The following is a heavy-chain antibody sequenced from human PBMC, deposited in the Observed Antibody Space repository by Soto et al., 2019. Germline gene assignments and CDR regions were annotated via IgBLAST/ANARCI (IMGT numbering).Heavy chain of an antibody. CDR1: GYTFTGYY. CDR2: INPNSGGT. V-gene: IGHV1-2*04. J-gene: IGHJ5*02. CDR3: ARAGTTAYNWFDP. Sequence: GASVKVSCKASGYTFTGYYMHWLRQAPGQGLEWMGWINPNSGGTNYAQKFQGWVTMTRDTSISTAYMELSRLRSDDTAVYYCARAGTTAYNWFDPWGQGTLVTVSS. D-gene: IGHD4-17*01.